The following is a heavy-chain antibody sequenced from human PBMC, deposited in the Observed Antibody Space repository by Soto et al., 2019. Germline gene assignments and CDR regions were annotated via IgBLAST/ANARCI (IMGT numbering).Heavy chain of an antibody. V-gene: IGHV3-21*01. CDR3: ARDYYDSSGYYVDAFDI. CDR1: GFTFSSYS. D-gene: IGHD3-22*01. CDR2: ISSSSSYI. J-gene: IGHJ3*02. Sequence: PGGSLRLSCAASGFTFSSYSMNWVRQAPGKGLEWVSSISSSSSYIYYADSVKCRFTISRVNAKNSLYLQMNCLRPEDTTVYYFARDYYDSSGYYVDAFDIWGQGTMVTVSS.